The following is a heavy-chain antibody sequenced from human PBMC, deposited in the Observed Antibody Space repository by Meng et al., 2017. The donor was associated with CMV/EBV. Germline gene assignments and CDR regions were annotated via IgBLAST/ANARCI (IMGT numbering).Heavy chain of an antibody. CDR1: GFTFSSYE. D-gene: IGHD3-16*02. J-gene: IGHJ4*02. Sequence: GGSLRLSCAASGFTFSSYEMNWVRQAPGKGLEWVSYISSSGSTIYYADSVKGRFTISRDNAKNSLYLQMSSLRAEDTAVYYCARDTYYDYVWGSYRTFDYWGQGTLVTVSS. CDR3: ARDTYYDYVWGSYRTFDY. CDR2: ISSSGSTI. V-gene: IGHV3-48*03.